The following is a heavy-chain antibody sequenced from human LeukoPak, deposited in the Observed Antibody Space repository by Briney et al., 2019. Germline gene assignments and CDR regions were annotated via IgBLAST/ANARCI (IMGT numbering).Heavy chain of an antibody. CDR2: INHSGST. D-gene: IGHD3-10*01. CDR3: ARGWIELVRGVTGGWFDP. J-gene: IGHJ5*02. CDR1: GGSFSGYY. V-gene: IGHV4-34*01. Sequence: SETLSLTCAVYGGSFSGYYWSWIRQPPGKGLEWIGEINHSGSTNYNPSLKSRVTISVDTSKNQFSLKLSSVTAADTAVYYCARGWIELVRGVTGGWFDPWAREPWSPSPQ.